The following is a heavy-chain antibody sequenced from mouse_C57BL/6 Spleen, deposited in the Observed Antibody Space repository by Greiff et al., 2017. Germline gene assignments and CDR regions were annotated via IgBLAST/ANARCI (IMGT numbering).Heavy chain of an antibody. V-gene: IGHV1-7*01. J-gene: IGHJ2*01. CDR1: GYTFTSYW. CDR2: INPSSGYT. D-gene: IGHD1-1*01. Sequence: QVQLQQSGAELAKPGASVKLSCKASGYTFTSYWMHWVKQRPGQGLEWIGYINPSSGYTKYNQKFKDKDTLTADKSSSTAYMQLSSLTYEDSAVYYCARWGYYYGSMGGYFDYWGQGTTLTVSS. CDR3: ARWGYYYGSMGGYFDY.